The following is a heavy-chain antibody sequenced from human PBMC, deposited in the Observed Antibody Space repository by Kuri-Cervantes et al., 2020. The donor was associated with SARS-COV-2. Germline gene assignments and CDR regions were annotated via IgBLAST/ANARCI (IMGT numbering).Heavy chain of an antibody. J-gene: IGHJ5*02. Sequence: GESLKISFAASGFTFSNAWMGWVRQAPGKGLEWVGRIKSKTDGGTTDYAAPVKGRFNNSRNDSKNTLYRQMNSLKTEDTAVYYCPRKAVWYSGYEVHWSWFDPWGQGTLVTVSS. CDR2: IKSKTDGGTT. CDR1: GFTFSNAW. CDR3: PRKAVWYSGYEVHWSWFDP. V-gene: IGHV3-15*01. D-gene: IGHD5-12*01.